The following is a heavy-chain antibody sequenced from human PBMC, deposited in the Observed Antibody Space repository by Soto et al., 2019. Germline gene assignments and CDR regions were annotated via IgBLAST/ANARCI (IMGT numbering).Heavy chain of an antibody. V-gene: IGHV3-30-3*01. CDR1: GFTFSSYA. CDR2: ISYDGSNT. D-gene: IGHD3-3*01. Sequence: GGSLRLSCAASGFTFSSYAMSWVRQAPGKGLEWVAVISYDGSNTYYADSVKGRFTISRDNSKNTLYLQMNSLRAEDTAVYYCARDSGDDFWSGYHYYYGMDVWGQGTTVTVSS. CDR3: ARDSGDDFWSGYHYYYGMDV. J-gene: IGHJ6*02.